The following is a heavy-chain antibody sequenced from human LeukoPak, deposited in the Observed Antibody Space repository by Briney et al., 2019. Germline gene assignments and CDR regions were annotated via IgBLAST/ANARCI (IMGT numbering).Heavy chain of an antibody. D-gene: IGHD2-8*01. Sequence: ASVKVSCKASGYTFTGYYMHWVRQAPGQGLEWMAWINPNSGGTNYAQKFQGRVTMTRDTSISTAYMELSRLRSDDTAVYYCARDGLMVYAIGDNWFDPWGQGTLVTVSS. CDR1: GYTFTGYY. V-gene: IGHV1-2*02. CDR3: ARDGLMVYAIGDNWFDP. J-gene: IGHJ5*02. CDR2: INPNSGGT.